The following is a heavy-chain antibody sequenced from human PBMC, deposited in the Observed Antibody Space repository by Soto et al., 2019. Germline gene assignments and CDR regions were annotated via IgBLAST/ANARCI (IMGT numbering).Heavy chain of an antibody. CDR1: GFTFSSYA. CDR3: AKVHDSSGYCYDY. Sequence: EVQLLESGGGLVQPGGSLRLSCAASGFTFSSYAMSWVRQAPGKGLEWVSAISGSGGSTYYADSVKGRFTISRDNSKNTLYLQMNSLRADDTSVYYCAKVHDSSGYCYDYWGQGTLVTVSS. D-gene: IGHD3-22*01. V-gene: IGHV3-23*01. J-gene: IGHJ4*02. CDR2: ISGSGGST.